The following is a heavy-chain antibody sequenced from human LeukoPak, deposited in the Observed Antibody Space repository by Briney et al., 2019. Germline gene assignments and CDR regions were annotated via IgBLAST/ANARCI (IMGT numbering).Heavy chain of an antibody. V-gene: IGHV1-18*01. CDR2: ISAYNGNT. D-gene: IGHD3-10*01. CDR3: GRDRYFGSGSSTPRWFDP. CDR1: GYTFTTYG. Sequence: ASVKVSCKASGYTFTTYGITWVRQAPGQGLEWMGWISAYNGNTNYAQKFQGRVTMTIDTSTSTAYMELRSLKSDDTAVYYCGRDRYFGSGSSTPRWFDPWGQGTLVTVSS. J-gene: IGHJ5*02.